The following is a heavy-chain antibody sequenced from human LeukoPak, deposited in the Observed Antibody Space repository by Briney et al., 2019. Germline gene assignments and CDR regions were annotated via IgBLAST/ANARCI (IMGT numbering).Heavy chain of an antibody. Sequence: GGSLRLSCAASGFTFSSYSMNWVRQAPGKGLEWVSSISSSSSYIYYADSVKGRFTISRDNAKNSLYLQMNSLRAEDTAVYYCARASTRDYYGMDVWGQGTTVTVSS. CDR1: GFTFSSYS. V-gene: IGHV3-21*01. J-gene: IGHJ6*02. CDR2: ISSSSSYI. CDR3: ARASTRDYYGMDV.